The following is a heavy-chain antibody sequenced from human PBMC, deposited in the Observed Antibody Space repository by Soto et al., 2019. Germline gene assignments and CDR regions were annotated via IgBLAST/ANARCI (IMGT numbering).Heavy chain of an antibody. J-gene: IGHJ4*02. D-gene: IGHD1-26*01. CDR2: ISHTGDT. CDR3: ARIVVGVTVDL. CDR1: DASVWSDSYF. Sequence: SETLSLTCTVSDASVWSDSYFWTWIRQPPGKGLEWIAYISHTGDTNYNPSLKSRVTISIDTSRNQFSLPVTSVTAADTAVYFCARIVVGVTVDLWGQGSLVTVSS. V-gene: IGHV4-61*01.